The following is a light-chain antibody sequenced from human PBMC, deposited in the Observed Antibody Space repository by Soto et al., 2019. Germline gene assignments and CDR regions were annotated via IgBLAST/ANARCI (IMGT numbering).Light chain of an antibody. J-gene: IGKJ5*01. CDR2: DAY. CDR3: QQRHMWPIT. CDR1: QSFRGL. Sequence: EVVLTQPPVTLSSSPGERATLSCRASQSFRGLLAWYQQKPGQAPRLLIYDAYNRATGIPPRFSGSGSGTDFTLTISSLEPEDSAVYCCQQRHMWPITFGQGTRLEIK. V-gene: IGKV3-11*01.